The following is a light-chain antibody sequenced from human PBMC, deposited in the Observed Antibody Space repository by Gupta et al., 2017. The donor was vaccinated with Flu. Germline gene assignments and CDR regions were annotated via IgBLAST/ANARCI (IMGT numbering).Light chain of an antibody. V-gene: IGKV2-30*01. CDR2: QLS. CDR1: EGLVYMDGKTY. CDR3: MQGSRWPWT. Sequence: DVVMTHLPLSLPVTLGQPASIPCRSSEGLVYMDGKTYFHWFQLIPGQSPRRLIYQLSRRESGVPDRFSGSGSGTDFTLKISRVESEYVGVYFCMQGSRWPWTFGQGTKVEIK. J-gene: IGKJ1*01.